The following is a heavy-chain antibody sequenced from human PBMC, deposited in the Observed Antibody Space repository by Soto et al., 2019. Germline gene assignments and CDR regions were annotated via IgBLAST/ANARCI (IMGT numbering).Heavy chain of an antibody. V-gene: IGHV3-23*01. D-gene: IGHD3-22*01. CDR2: ISYGGGTT. J-gene: IGHJ4*02. CDR3: AKNPGYYYDSTGYHFDY. CDR1: EFTFSNYA. Sequence: GGSLRLSCAASEFTFSNYAMSWVRQAPGKGLEWVSAISYGGGTTYYADSVKGRFTISRDNSKNTLYLQMDSLRAEDTAVYYCAKNPGYYYDSTGYHFDYXGQGTLVTVSS.